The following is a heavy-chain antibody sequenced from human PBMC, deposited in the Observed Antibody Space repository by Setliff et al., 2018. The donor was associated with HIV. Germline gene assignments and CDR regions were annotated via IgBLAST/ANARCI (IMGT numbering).Heavy chain of an antibody. V-gene: IGHV3-21*04. CDR1: GFTVSSNH. D-gene: IGHD3-16*01. CDR3: AKGGGAMKYFVDY. J-gene: IGHJ4*02. CDR2: ISDNREI. Sequence: PGGSLRLSCAVSGFTVSSNHMNWVRQAPGKGLEWVSYISDNREIYADSVKGRFTISRDNGKNSLYLQMNSLRAEDTALYYCAKGGGAMKYFVDYWGQGTLVTVSS.